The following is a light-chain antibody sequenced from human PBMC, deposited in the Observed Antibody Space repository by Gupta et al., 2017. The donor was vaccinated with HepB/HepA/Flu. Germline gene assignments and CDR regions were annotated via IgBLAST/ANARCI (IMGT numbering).Light chain of an antibody. V-gene: IGLV2-14*01. Sequence: QSALTQPASVSASPGQSITISCTGTSSDVGGYSFVSWYQQHPGKAPKLMIYEVSNRPSGVSNRFSGSKSGNTASLTISGLQAEDEADYYCSSYTSTSTYVFGTGTKVTVL. CDR3: SSYTSTSTYV. CDR1: SSDVGGYSF. CDR2: EVS. J-gene: IGLJ1*01.